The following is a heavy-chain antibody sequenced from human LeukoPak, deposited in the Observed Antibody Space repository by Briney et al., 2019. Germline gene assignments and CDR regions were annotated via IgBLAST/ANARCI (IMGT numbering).Heavy chain of an antibody. Sequence: GGSLRLSCSASGIPLSDHLMGWVRPAPGEGLEGVGRRTTTKPDSCTTQYAACVTGRFPISRDDSKNSVYLQWNSMKTEDTAVYYCVRVVTTGSGWYHFDNWGQGTLVTVSS. D-gene: IGHD6-13*01. CDR2: RTTTKPDSCTT. CDR1: GIPLSDHL. CDR3: VRVVTTGSGWYHFDN. J-gene: IGHJ4*02. V-gene: IGHV3-72*01.